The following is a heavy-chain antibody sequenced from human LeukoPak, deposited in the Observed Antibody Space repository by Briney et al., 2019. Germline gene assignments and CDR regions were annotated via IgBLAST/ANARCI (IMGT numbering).Heavy chain of an antibody. D-gene: IGHD2-15*01. CDR2: ISSSSSYI. J-gene: IGHJ4*02. Sequence: PGGSLRLSCAASGFTFSSYSMNWVRQAPGKGLEWVSSISSSSSYIYYADSVKGRFTISRDNAKNSLYLQMNSLRAEDTAVYYCARDVGYCSGGSRPTGYYFDYWGRGTLVTVSS. CDR3: ARDVGYCSGGSRPTGYYFDY. V-gene: IGHV3-21*01. CDR1: GFTFSSYS.